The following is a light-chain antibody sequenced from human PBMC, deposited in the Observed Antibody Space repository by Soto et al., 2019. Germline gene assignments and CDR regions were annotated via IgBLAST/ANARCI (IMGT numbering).Light chain of an antibody. V-gene: IGLV2-14*01. CDR3: SSYTSSSTPHYV. J-gene: IGLJ1*01. CDR1: SSNVGGYNY. CDR2: EVS. Sequence: XALTQPSYESVAPGHSITISCTGTSSNVGGYNYVSWYQQRPGKAPKLMIYEVSNRPSGVSNRFSGSKSGNTASLTISGLQAEDQADYYCSSYTSSSTPHYVFGTGTKVTVL.